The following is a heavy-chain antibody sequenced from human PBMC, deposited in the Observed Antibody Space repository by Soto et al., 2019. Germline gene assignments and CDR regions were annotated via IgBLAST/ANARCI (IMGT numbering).Heavy chain of an antibody. Sequence: PSXTLSLTCTVSGGSISSYYWSWILQPPGKGLEWIGYIYYSGSTNYNPSLKSRVTISVDTSKNQFSLKLSSVTAEDTAVYYCAKDPTSYDSSAQFDSWGQGTLVTVSS. D-gene: IGHD3-22*01. V-gene: IGHV4-59*01. J-gene: IGHJ4*02. CDR3: AKDPTSYDSSAQFDS. CDR2: IYYSGST. CDR1: GGSISSYY.